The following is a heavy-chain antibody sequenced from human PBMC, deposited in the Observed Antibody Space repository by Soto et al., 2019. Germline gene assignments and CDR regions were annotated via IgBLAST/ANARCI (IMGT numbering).Heavy chain of an antibody. CDR2: IYPGDSDT. Sequence: PGEALNISCKGSGYSFTSYWIGWVRQMPGKGLEWMGIIYPGDSDTRYSPSFQGQVTISPDTAISTAYLQWSSLKASDTAMYYCARPDYYYDSSGYVGLGDAFDIWGQGTMVTVSS. J-gene: IGHJ3*02. CDR3: ARPDYYYDSSGYVGLGDAFDI. V-gene: IGHV5-51*01. CDR1: GYSFTSYW. D-gene: IGHD3-22*01.